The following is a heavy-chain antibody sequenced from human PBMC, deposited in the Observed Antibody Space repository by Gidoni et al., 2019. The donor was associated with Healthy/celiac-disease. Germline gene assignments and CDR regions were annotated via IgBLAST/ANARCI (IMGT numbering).Heavy chain of an antibody. V-gene: IGHV4-34*01. D-gene: IGHD2-8*01. CDR2: INHSGST. CDR3: ARGVANGRFDP. CDR1: GGSFSGYY. J-gene: IGHJ5*02. Sequence: QVQLQQWGAGLLKPSETLSLTCAVYGGSFSGYYWSWIRQPPGKGLEWIGEINHSGSTNYNPSLKSRVTISVDTSKNQFSLKLSSVTAADTAVYYCARGVANGRFDPWGQGTLVTVSS.